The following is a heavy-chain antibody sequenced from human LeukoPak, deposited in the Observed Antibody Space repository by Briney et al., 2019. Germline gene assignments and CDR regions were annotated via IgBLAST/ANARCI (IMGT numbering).Heavy chain of an antibody. CDR3: ARSRGAGPGAYFDY. CDR2: ISSNGGST. D-gene: IGHD6-19*01. J-gene: IGHJ4*02. Sequence: GGSLRLSCSASGFTFSSYAMHWVRQAPGKGLEYVSAISSNGGSTYYADSVKGRFTISRDNTENSLYLQMNSLRAEDTAVYYCARSRGAGPGAYFDYWGQGTLVAVTS. CDR1: GFTFSSYA. V-gene: IGHV3-64*04.